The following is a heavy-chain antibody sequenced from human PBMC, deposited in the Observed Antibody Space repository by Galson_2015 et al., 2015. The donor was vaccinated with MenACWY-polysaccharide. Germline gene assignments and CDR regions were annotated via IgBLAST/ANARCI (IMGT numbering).Heavy chain of an antibody. Sequence: SGSRFSNSGMHWVRQAPGKGLEWVAVIQYDGSNKVYADSVKGRFTISRDNSKNTVFLEMNTLGVEDTAVYYCAREGSRIVFHAFDIWGQGTMVTVSS. CDR3: AREGSRIVFHAFDI. CDR1: GSRFSNSG. CDR2: IQYDGSNK. V-gene: IGHV3-33*01. D-gene: IGHD2-2*01. J-gene: IGHJ3*02.